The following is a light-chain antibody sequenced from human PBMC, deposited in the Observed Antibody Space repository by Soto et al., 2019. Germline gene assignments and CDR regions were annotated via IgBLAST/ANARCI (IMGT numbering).Light chain of an antibody. J-gene: IGKJ1*01. CDR3: QQYGRSPKT. CDR1: QSVSSSY. Sequence: EMVLTQSPGTLSLSPGERATLSSSASQSVSSSYLAWYQQKPGQAPRLLIYGASSRATGIPDRFSGSGSGTDFTLTISRLQPEDFAVYYCQQYGRSPKTFGQGTKVEIK. CDR2: GAS. V-gene: IGKV3-20*01.